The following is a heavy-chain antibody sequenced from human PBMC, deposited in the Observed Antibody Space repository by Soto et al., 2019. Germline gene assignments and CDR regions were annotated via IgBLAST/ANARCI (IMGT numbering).Heavy chain of an antibody. V-gene: IGHV3-23*01. CDR2: ISGSGGST. J-gene: IGHJ3*02. CDR3: PLSGYFTDAFDI. D-gene: IGHD3-22*01. CDR1: GFTFSSYA. Sequence: GGSLRLSCAASGFTFSSYAMSWVRQAPGKGLEWVSAISGSGGSTYYADSVKGRFTISRDNSKNTLYLQMNSLRAEDTAVYYCPLSGYFTDAFDIWGQGTMVTVSS.